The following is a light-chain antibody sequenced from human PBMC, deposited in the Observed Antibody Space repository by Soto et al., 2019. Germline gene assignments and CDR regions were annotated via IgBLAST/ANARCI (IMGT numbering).Light chain of an antibody. V-gene: IGLV1-40*01. CDR2: GNS. Sequence: QSVLTQPPSVSGAPGQRVTISCTGSRSNIGAGYDVHWYQQLPGTAPKLLIYGNSNRPSGVPDRFSGSKSGTSASLAITGLQAEDEADYYRQSYDSSLSGVVFGGGTKLTVL. CDR1: RSNIGAGYD. J-gene: IGLJ2*01. CDR3: QSYDSSLSGVV.